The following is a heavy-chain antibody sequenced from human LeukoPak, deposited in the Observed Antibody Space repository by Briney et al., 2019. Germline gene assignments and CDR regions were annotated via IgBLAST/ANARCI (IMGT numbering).Heavy chain of an antibody. CDR2: IYNGGDTI. V-gene: IGHV3-11*01. CDR1: GFTFSDHY. J-gene: IGHJ1*01. CDR3: ARGPTVTNRLEH. Sequence: PGGSLRLSCATSGFTFSDHYMTWIRQAPGKGLETVSYIYNGGDTIYYADSVKGRFTISRDNAKNSLYLQMNSLRAEDTAVYYCARGPTVTNRLEHWGQGTLVTVSS. D-gene: IGHD4-17*01.